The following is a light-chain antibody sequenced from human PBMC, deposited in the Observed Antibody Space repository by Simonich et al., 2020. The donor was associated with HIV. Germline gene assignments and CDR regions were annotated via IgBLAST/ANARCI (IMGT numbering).Light chain of an antibody. CDR3: QQYSSYLT. CDR1: QSISTW. Sequence: DIQMTQSPSTLSASVGDRVTITCRASQSISTWLAWYQQKPGKAPKLLINKASSLESGVPSRFRGSGSGTEFTLTISSLQPDDFATYYCQQYSSYLTFGPGTKVDIK. CDR2: KAS. J-gene: IGKJ3*01. V-gene: IGKV1-5*03.